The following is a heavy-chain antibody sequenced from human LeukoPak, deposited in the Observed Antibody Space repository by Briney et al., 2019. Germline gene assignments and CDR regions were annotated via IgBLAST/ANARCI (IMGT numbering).Heavy chain of an antibody. CDR1: GGSVSRSSYY. CDR3: AVVVAATFY. D-gene: IGHD2-15*01. CDR2: IYYRGST. J-gene: IGHJ4*02. V-gene: IGHV4-39*07. Sequence: SETLSLTCNVSGGSVSRSSYYWGWIRQPPGKGLEWVGSIYYRGSTYYNPSLKSRVTISLDTSKNQLSLKVSSVTAADTAVYYCAVVVAATFYWGQGTLVTVSS.